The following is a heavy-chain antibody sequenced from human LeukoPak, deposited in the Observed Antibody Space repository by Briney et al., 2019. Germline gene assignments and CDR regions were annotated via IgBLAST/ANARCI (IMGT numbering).Heavy chain of an antibody. V-gene: IGHV1-2*02. CDR1: GYTFTGYY. J-gene: IGHJ4*02. Sequence: ASVKVSCKASGYTFTGYYMHWVRQAPGKGLEWMGWINPNSGGTNYAQKFQGRVTMTRDTSISTAYMELSRLRSDDTAVYYCARDHYDSSGYDYWGQGTLVTVSS. D-gene: IGHD3-22*01. CDR3: ARDHYDSSGYDY. CDR2: INPNSGGT.